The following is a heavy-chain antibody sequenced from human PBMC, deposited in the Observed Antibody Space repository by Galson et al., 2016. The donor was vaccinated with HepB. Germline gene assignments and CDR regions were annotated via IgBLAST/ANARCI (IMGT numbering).Heavy chain of an antibody. J-gene: IGHJ4*02. CDR2: SSGSGDGT. V-gene: IGHV3-23*01. CDR3: AKAAGYNYGSAFDF. CDR1: GFTFTTYA. Sequence: SLRLSCAVSGFTFTTYAMSWVRQAPGKGLEWVSSSSGSGDGTYYADSVKGRFTISRDSSENTLYLQMNSLRADDTALYYCAKAAGYNYGSAFDFWGQGTLVTVSS. D-gene: IGHD5-18*01.